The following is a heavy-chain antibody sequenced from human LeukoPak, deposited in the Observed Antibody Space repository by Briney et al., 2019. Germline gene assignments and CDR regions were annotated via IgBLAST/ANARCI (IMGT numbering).Heavy chain of an antibody. CDR1: GFTVSSNY. J-gene: IGHJ4*02. Sequence: GGSLRLSCAASGFTVSSNYMSWVRQAPGKGLEWVSSISSSSSYIYYADSVKGRFTISRDNAKNSLYLQMNSLRAEDTAVYYCARGYCSGGSCYFGYWGQGTLVTVSS. CDR2: ISSSSSYI. CDR3: ARGYCSGGSCYFGY. V-gene: IGHV3-21*01. D-gene: IGHD2-15*01.